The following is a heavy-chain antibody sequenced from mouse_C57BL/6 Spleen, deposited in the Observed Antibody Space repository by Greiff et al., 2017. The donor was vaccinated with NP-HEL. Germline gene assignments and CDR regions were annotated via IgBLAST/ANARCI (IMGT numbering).Heavy chain of an antibody. D-gene: IGHD2-4*01. J-gene: IGHJ4*01. CDR3: ARDAHYDDDLYDAMDY. CDR2: SSNKANASTT. CDR1: GFTFSDFY. V-gene: IGHV7-1*01. Sequence: EVQRVESGGGLVQSGRSLRLSCATSGFTFSDFYMEWVRQAPGKGLEWIAASSNKANASTTEYSASVKGRFIVSRDSSQSILYLQMKALRAEDTASYYSARDAHYDDDLYDAMDYWGQGTSVTGAS.